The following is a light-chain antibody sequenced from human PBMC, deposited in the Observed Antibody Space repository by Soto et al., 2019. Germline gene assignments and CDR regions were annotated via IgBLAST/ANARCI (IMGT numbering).Light chain of an antibody. Sequence: QSALTQPASVSGSPGQSITISCTGTSSDVGSYNLVSWYQHHPGKAPKLMIYEGSERPSGVSNRFSGSKSGNTASLTISGLQEEDDADYYCSTYAGAVAFGGGTKLTVL. J-gene: IGLJ2*01. CDR2: EGS. CDR3: STYAGAVA. CDR1: SSDVGSYNL. V-gene: IGLV2-23*01.